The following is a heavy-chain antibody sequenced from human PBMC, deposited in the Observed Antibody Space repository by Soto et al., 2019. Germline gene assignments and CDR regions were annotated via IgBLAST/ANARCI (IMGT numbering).Heavy chain of an antibody. CDR2: INPYNGKT. Sequence: QVQLEQSGAEVKKSGASVKVSCKASGYIFSTHGINWVRQAPGQGLELMGWINPYNGKTNYAQKFQGRVTMTTETSRKTAYMELRSLRSDDTAVYYCARVQIVVVVGGTPADYWGQGTLVTVSS. V-gene: IGHV1-18*01. CDR1: GYIFSTHG. CDR3: ARVQIVVVVGGTPADY. D-gene: IGHD2-15*01. J-gene: IGHJ4*02.